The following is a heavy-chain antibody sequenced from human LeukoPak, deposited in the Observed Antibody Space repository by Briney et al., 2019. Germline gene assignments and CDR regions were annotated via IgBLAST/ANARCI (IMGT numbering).Heavy chain of an antibody. CDR2: ISGSGDNT. CDR1: GFTFSSYA. CDR3: ATSPLFDRYYNFDY. J-gene: IGHJ4*02. Sequence: GGSLRLSCAASGFTFSSYAMSWVRQAPGKGLEWVSGISGSGDNTYYADSVKGRFTISRDNSKNTLYVQVNSLGTEDTAAYYCATSPLFDRYYNFDYWGQGTLVTVSS. V-gene: IGHV3-23*01. D-gene: IGHD3-16*02.